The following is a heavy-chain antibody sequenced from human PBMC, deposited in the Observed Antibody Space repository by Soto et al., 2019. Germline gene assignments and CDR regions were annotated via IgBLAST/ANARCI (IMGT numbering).Heavy chain of an antibody. CDR1: GGSFSGYY. CDR2: INHSGST. V-gene: IGHV4-34*01. D-gene: IGHD2-2*01. Sequence: SETLSLTYAVYGGSFSGYYWSWIRQPPGKGLEWIGEINHSGSTNYNPSLKSRVTISVDTSKNQFSLKLSSVTAADTAVYYCARGVVPAAPSLGYWGQGTLVTVSS. CDR3: ARGVVPAAPSLGY. J-gene: IGHJ4*02.